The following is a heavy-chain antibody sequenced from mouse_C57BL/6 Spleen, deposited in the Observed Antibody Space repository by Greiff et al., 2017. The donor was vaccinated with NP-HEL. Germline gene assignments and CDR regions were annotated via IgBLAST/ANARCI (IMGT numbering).Heavy chain of an antibody. CDR3: ARGGNYYAMDY. D-gene: IGHD2-1*01. CDR1: GYAFTNYL. Sequence: VKVVESGAELVRPGTSVKVSCKASGYAFTNYLIEWVKQRPGQGLEWIGVINPGSGGTNYNEKFKGKATLTADKSSSTAYMQLSSLTSEDSAVYFCARGGNYYAMDYWGQGTSVTVSS. V-gene: IGHV1-54*01. J-gene: IGHJ4*01. CDR2: INPGSGGT.